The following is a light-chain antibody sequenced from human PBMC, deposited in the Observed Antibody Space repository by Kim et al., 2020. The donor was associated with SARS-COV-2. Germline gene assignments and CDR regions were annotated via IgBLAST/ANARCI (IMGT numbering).Light chain of an antibody. V-gene: IGLV3-1*01. CDR3: QAWDSNTPWV. CDR1: KLGDKY. CDR2: QDS. Sequence: SYELTQPPSVSVSPGQTASITCSGDKLGDKYACWYQQKPGQSPVLVIYQDSQRPSGIPERFSGSNSGNTATLTISGTQAMDEADYYCQAWDSNTPWVFGGGTQLTVL. J-gene: IGLJ3*02.